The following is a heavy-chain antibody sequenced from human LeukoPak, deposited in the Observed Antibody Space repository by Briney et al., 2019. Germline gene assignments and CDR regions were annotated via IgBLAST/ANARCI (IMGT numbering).Heavy chain of an antibody. J-gene: IGHJ4*02. CDR1: GFTFSSYA. CDR2: ISYDGSNK. CDR3: ARDPYYRGSSGWYDY. D-gene: IGHD6-19*01. V-gene: IGHV3-30-3*01. Sequence: GGSLRLSCAASGFTFSSYAMHWVRQAPGKGLEWVAVISYDGSNKYYADSVKGRFTISRDNSKNTLYLQMNSLRAEDTAVYYCARDPYYRGSSGWYDYWGQGTLVTVSS.